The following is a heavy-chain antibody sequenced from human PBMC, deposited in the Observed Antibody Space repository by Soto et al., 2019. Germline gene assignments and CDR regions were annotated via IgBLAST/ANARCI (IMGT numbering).Heavy chain of an antibody. CDR2: IYSSGLT. J-gene: IGHJ4*02. CDR1: ADSFGTFY. CDR3: ARWSDGYTFFFDS. D-gene: IGHD5-18*01. V-gene: IGHV4-59*01. Sequence: QVQLQESGPELVRPSETLSLTCTVSADSFGTFYWSWIRQSPGRGLEWIGYIYSSGLTKYNPSFESRVTMSVDTSKKQISLNLNSVTAADTAVYYCARWSDGYTFFFDSWGQGTLGTVSS.